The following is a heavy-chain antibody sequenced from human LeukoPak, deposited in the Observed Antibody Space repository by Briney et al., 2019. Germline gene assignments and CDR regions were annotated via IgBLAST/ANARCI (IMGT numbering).Heavy chain of an antibody. Sequence: GGSLRLSCEASGFIFSSYSMSWVRQAPGKGLEWVSVITGSGGNTYYADSVKGRFTISKDNSKNTVYLQMSSLRVDDTAVYYCAKAASSSWPSYYYGMDVWAKGPRSPSP. CDR2: ITGSGGNT. D-gene: IGHD6-13*01. CDR3: AKAASSSWPSYYYGMDV. J-gene: IGHJ6*02. V-gene: IGHV3-23*01. CDR1: GFIFSSYS.